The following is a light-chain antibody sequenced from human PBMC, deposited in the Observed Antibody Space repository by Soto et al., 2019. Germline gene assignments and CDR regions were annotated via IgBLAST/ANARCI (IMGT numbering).Light chain of an antibody. CDR2: KAS. V-gene: IGKV1-5*03. CDR3: QQYNSYPWT. Sequence: DIQMTQSPSTLSASVGDRVTITCRASQSISSWLAWYQQKPGKAPKLLIYKASTLESGVPSSFSGSGSGTELTITISSLQPDDFATYYCQQYNSYPWTFGQGTKVDIK. J-gene: IGKJ1*01. CDR1: QSISSW.